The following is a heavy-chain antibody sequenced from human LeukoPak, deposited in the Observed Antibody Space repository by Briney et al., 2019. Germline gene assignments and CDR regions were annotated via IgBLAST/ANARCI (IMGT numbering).Heavy chain of an antibody. D-gene: IGHD3-10*01. J-gene: IGHJ5*02. Sequence: GASVKVSCKASGSTFTGHYMHWVRQAPGQGLEWMGWINPNSGGTNYAQKFQGRVTMTRDTSITTAYMELSSLRSEDTAAYYCARGLYGSSHPFDPWGQGTLVTVSS. CDR1: GSTFTGHY. CDR3: ARGLYGSSHPFDP. CDR2: INPNSGGT. V-gene: IGHV1-2*02.